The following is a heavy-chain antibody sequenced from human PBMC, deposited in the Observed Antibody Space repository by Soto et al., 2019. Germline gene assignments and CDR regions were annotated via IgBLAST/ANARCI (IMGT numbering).Heavy chain of an antibody. CDR2: INAGNGNT. J-gene: IGHJ5*02. Sequence: QVQLVQSGAEVKKPRASVRVSCKASGYTFTTFSIHWVRQAPGQRLEWMGWINAGNGNTKYSQKFRVRVTMTRDTSARTPYIELGSLRSEDTAIYYLARSLVTTFSDYFDPWGQGTLVTVSS. CDR3: ARSLVTTFSDYFDP. D-gene: IGHD3-16*01. V-gene: IGHV1-3*01. CDR1: GYTFTTFS.